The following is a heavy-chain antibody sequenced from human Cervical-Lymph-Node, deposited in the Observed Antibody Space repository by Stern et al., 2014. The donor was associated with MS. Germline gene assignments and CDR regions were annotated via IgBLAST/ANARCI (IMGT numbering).Heavy chain of an antibody. CDR2: ITPVFGMA. J-gene: IGHJ6*02. CDR3: AREVGSLSMDL. D-gene: IGHD3-16*01. Sequence: QVQLVQSGAEVKKPGSSVKVSCKASGDTFTTYAISWVRQAPGQGPEWMGGITPVFGMADYAEKFQARVTITVDRSTSTAYMELRSLTFEDTAVYYCAREVGSLSMDLWGQGTTVTVSS. V-gene: IGHV1-69*17. CDR1: GDTFTTYA.